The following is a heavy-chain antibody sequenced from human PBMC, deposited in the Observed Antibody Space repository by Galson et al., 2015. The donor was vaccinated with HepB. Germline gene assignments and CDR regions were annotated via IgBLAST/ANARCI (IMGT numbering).Heavy chain of an antibody. J-gene: IGHJ6*02. CDR1: GGTFSSYA. D-gene: IGHD4-17*01. V-gene: IGHV1-69*13. CDR3: AREGGDYGDYYYYYGMDV. CDR2: IIPIFGTA. Sequence: SVKVSCKASGGTFSSYAISWVRQAPGQGLEWMGGIIPIFGTANYAQKFQGRVTITADESTSTAYMELSSLRSEDTAVYYCAREGGDYGDYYYYYGMDVWGQGTTVTVSS.